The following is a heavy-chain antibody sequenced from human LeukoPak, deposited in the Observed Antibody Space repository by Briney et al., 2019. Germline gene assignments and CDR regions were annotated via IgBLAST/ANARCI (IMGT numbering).Heavy chain of an antibody. CDR2: IHYSGST. V-gene: IGHV4-59*08. D-gene: IGHD7-27*01. CDR3: ARRPTGDPKFDY. J-gene: IGHJ4*02. Sequence: KPSETLSLTCTVSGGSTSRYYWSWIRQPPGKGLEWIGHIHYSGSTNYNPSLKSRVTISVDTSKNRFSLKLSTVTAADTAVYYCARRPTGDPKFDYWGQGTLVTVSS. CDR1: GGSTSRYY.